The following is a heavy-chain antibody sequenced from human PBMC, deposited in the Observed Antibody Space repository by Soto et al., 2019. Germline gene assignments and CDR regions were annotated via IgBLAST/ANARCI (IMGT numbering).Heavy chain of an antibody. J-gene: IGHJ6*02. CDR2: IFPKFGTT. Sequence: QVQLVQSGAEVKKPGSSVKVSCKASGDTDTNYVISWVRQAPGQGLEWMGGIFPKFGTTYSAQKLQDRLTITADDSTSTVYMQLSSPRLDDTAVYYCEAEMTFGKLSVVWGQGTTVTVSS. V-gene: IGHV1-69*01. CDR1: GDTDTNYV. CDR3: EAEMTFGKLSVV. D-gene: IGHD3-16*02.